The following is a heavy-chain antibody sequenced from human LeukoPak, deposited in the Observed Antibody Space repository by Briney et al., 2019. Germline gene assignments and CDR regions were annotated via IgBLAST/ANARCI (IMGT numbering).Heavy chain of an antibody. V-gene: IGHV3-66*01. Sequence: PGVSLRLSCAASGFTVSSNYINWVRQAPGKGLEWVSLIYGSTSADYADSVKGRFTISRDTSMNTVYLQMNSLRAEDTAVYYCARLNFGDDYWGQGTLVTVSS. CDR3: ARLNFGDDY. D-gene: IGHD4-17*01. J-gene: IGHJ4*02. CDR2: IYGSTSA. CDR1: GFTVSSNY.